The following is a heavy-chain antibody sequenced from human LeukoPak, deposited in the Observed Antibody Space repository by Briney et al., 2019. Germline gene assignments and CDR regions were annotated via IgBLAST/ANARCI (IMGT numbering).Heavy chain of an antibody. CDR1: GFTFRSHS. CDR2: ISSSGSTI. J-gene: IGHJ4*02. Sequence: GGSLRLSCAASGFTFRSHSMQWVGQAPGKGLEWVSHISSSGSTIYYADSVKGRFTISRDNPKESLYLQMSSLRDEDTAVYYCVFPYWQDLDHWGQGTLVTVSS. V-gene: IGHV3-48*02. CDR3: VFPYWQDLDH. D-gene: IGHD2-15*01.